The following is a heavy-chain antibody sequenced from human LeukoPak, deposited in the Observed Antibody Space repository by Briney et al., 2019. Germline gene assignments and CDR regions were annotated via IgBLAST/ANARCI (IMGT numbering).Heavy chain of an antibody. J-gene: IGHJ3*02. CDR3: ARTTYPLDAFDI. Sequence: ASVKVSCKASGYTFTGYYMHWVRQAPGQGLEWMGWINPNSGGTNYAQKFQGRVTMTRDTSISTAYMELSRLRSDDTAVYYCARTTYPLDAFDIWGQGTMVTVSS. CDR1: GYTFTGYY. CDR2: INPNSGGT. V-gene: IGHV1-2*02. D-gene: IGHD1-1*01.